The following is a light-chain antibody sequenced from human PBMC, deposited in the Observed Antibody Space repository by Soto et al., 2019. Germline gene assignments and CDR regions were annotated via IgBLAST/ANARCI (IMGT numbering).Light chain of an antibody. V-gene: IGLV1-40*01. CDR3: QSYDHSLGGSGV. J-gene: IGLJ1*01. Sequence: QSVLTQPPSVSGAPGQRVTISCTGTSSNIGAAYDVHWYQQLPGTAPKLLIYGTTNRPSGVPDRFSGSKSATSASLAITGLQAEDEADYFCQSYDHSLGGSGVFGTGTKLTVL. CDR1: SSNIGAAYD. CDR2: GTT.